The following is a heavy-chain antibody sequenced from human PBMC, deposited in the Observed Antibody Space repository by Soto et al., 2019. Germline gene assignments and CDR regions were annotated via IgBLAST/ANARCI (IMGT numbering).Heavy chain of an antibody. CDR3: AIVGATRGAFDI. J-gene: IGHJ3*02. D-gene: IGHD1-26*01. CDR1: GGSVSSGSYY. Sequence: SETLSLTCTVSGGSVSSGSYYWSWIRQPPGKGLEWIGYIYYSGSTNYNPSLKSRVTISVDTSKNQFSLKLSSVTAADTAVYYCAIVGATRGAFDIWGQGTMVTVSS. V-gene: IGHV4-61*01. CDR2: IYYSGST.